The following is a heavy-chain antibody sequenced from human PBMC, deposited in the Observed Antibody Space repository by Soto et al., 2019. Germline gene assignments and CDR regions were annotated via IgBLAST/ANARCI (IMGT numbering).Heavy chain of an antibody. Sequence: VKVSCKASGGTFSSYTISWVRQAPGQGLEWMGRIIPILGIANYAQKFQGRVTITADKSTSTAYMELSSLRSEDTAVYYCARDQLYYNDISGRPLNAFDVWGQGTMVTVSS. V-gene: IGHV1-69*10. CDR2: IIPILGIA. CDR3: ARDQLYYNDISGRPLNAFDV. J-gene: IGHJ3*01. D-gene: IGHD3-22*01. CDR1: GGTFSSYT.